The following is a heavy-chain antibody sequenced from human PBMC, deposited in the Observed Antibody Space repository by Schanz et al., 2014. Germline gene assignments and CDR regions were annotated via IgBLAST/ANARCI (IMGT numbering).Heavy chain of an antibody. Sequence: VQLQESGPGLVKPSGTLSLTCAVSGASISSSNWWSWVRQPPGKGLEWVSALSGSGGSTYYADSVKGRVTISRDNSRNTLYLQMNSLRAEDTSVYFCARVRRRIATPSTPSFRNYYYYAMDVWGQGTTVTVSS. D-gene: IGHD6-13*01. CDR3: ARVRRRIATPSTPSFRNYYYYAMDV. CDR2: LSGSGGST. CDR1: GASISSSN. J-gene: IGHJ6*02. V-gene: IGHV3-23*01.